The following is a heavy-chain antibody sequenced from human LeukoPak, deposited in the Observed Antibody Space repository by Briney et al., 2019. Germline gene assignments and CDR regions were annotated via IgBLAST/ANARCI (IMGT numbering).Heavy chain of an antibody. V-gene: IGHV4-59*01. D-gene: IGHD1-1*01. CDR1: GDSMSNYY. J-gene: IGHJ4*02. Sequence: PSETLSLICTVSGDSMSNYYWSWIRQPPGKGLEWIGFVYYSGSTNYNPSLKSRVTISIDTSKNQFSLKLSSVTPADTAVYYCARDRQLERRGLDYWGQGALVTVSS. CDR2: VYYSGST. CDR3: ARDRQLERRGLDY.